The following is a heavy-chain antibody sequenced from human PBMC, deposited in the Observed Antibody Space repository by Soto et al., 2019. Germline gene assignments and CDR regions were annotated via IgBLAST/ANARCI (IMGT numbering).Heavy chain of an antibody. V-gene: IGHV3-53*01. Sequence: EVQLVESGGGLIQPGGSLRLSCAASGFAVSSKYMTWVRQAPGKGLEWVSVIYGGGTTYYADSVKGRFTISRDTSTNTFYLQMNSLRVEDTAVYYCVQTTGWPGFDFWGQGTLVTVSS. D-gene: IGHD6-19*01. J-gene: IGHJ4*02. CDR1: GFAVSSKY. CDR3: VQTTGWPGFDF. CDR2: IYGGGTT.